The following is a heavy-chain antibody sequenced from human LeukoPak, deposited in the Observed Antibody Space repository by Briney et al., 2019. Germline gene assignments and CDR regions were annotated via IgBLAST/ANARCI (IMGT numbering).Heavy chain of an antibody. CDR3: AKNGDRGAYCTGGTCYPYFYYYMDV. V-gene: IGHV3-23*01. CDR1: GFTFSRCD. CDR2: ISGRSGST. D-gene: IGHD2-15*01. Sequence: GGSLRLSCVASGFTFSRCDLNWVRQAPGKGLEWVSAISGRSGSTYYADSVKGRFTISRDNSKNTLYLQMNSLRAEDTAIYYCAKNGDRGAYCTGGTCYPYFYYYMDVWGKGTTVTI. J-gene: IGHJ6*03.